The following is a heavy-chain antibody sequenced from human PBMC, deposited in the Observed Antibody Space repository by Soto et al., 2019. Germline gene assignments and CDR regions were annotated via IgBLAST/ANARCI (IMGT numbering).Heavy chain of an antibody. CDR1: GFTFSSYG. CDR3: AKDTELDSSRHWWELNWYFDL. J-gene: IGHJ2*01. D-gene: IGHD3-22*01. CDR2: ISYDGSNK. Sequence: QVQLVESGGGVVQPGRSLRLSCAASGFTFSSYGMHWVRQAPGKGLEWVAVISYDGSNKYYADSVKGRFTISRDNSKNTLYLQMNSLRAEDTAVYYCAKDTELDSSRHWWELNWYFDLWGRGTLVTVSS. V-gene: IGHV3-30*18.